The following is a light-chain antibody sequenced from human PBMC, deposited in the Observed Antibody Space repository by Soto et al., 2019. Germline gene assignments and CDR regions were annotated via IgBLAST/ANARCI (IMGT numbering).Light chain of an antibody. V-gene: IGKV3-11*01. CDR3: QQRNNWPPG. J-gene: IGKJ3*01. CDR2: DAS. Sequence: EIVLTQSPATLSLSPGERATLSCRASQSVSNYLAWYQQKPGQAPRLLIYDASNRATGIPAGVSGSGSGTDFTPPTSTLELEVFAIYSCQQRNNWPPGFGPGTKVDI. CDR1: QSVSNY.